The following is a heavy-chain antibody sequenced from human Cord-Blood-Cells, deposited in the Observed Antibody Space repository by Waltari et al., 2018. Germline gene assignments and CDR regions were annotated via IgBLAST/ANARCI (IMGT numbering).Heavy chain of an antibody. CDR2: IIPILGTA. CDR1: GGTFSSYA. Sequence: QVQLVQSGAAVKKPGSSVKVSCKASGGTFSSYALSWVRQAPGHGLEWMGGIIPILGTANYAQKFQGRVTITADKSASTAYMELSSLRSEDTAVYYCATYCSSTSCYGYYYYYYGMDVWGQGTTVTVSS. V-gene: IGHV1-69*06. J-gene: IGHJ6*02. CDR3: ATYCSSTSCYGYYYYYYGMDV. D-gene: IGHD2-2*01.